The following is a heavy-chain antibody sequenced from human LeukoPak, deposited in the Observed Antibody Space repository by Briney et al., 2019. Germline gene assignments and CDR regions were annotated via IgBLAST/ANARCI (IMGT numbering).Heavy chain of an antibody. CDR2: IYYSGST. CDR1: GGSISSYY. J-gene: IGHJ6*03. V-gene: IGHV4-59*01. Sequence: PSETLSLTCTVSGGSISSYYWSWIRQPPGKGLEWIGYIYYSGSTNYNPSLKSRVTISVDTSKNQFSLKLSSVTAADTAVYYCARGVVPAAMGYHYYMDVWGKGTTVTVSS. D-gene: IGHD2-2*01. CDR3: ARGVVPAAMGYHYYMDV.